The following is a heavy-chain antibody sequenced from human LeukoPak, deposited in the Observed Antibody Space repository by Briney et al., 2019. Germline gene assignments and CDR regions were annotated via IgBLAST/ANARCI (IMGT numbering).Heavy chain of an antibody. D-gene: IGHD3-10*01. CDR3: AKDLFCADRSPYGSGSYYNVNYYYGMDV. CDR2: IRYDGSNK. J-gene: IGHJ6*02. V-gene: IGHV3-30*02. CDR1: GFTFSSYG. Sequence: GGSLRLSCAASGFTFSSYGMHWVRQAPGKGLEWVAFIRYDGSNKYYADSVKGRFTISRDNSKNTLYLQMNSLRAEDTAVYYCAKDLFCADRSPYGSGSYYNVNYYYGMDVWGQGTTVTVSS.